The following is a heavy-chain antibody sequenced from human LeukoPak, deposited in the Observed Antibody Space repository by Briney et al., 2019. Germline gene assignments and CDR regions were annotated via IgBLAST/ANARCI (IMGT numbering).Heavy chain of an antibody. CDR1: GGSFSGYY. D-gene: IGHD6-13*01. CDR3: AVVAAAGTETFDY. V-gene: IGHV4-34*01. Sequence: PSETLSLTCAVYGGSFSGYYWSWIRQPPGKGLEWIGEINHSGSTNYNPSLKSRVTISVDTSKNQFSLKLSSVTAADTAVYYCAVVAAAGTETFDYWGQGTLVTVSS. J-gene: IGHJ4*02. CDR2: INHSGST.